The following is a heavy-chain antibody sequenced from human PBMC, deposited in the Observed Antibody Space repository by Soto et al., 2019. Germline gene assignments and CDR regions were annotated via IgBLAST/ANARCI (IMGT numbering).Heavy chain of an antibody. CDR2: IIPIFGTA. CDR1: GGTFSSYA. CDR3: ARGKGYSVPFDY. J-gene: IGHJ4*02. V-gene: IGHV1-69*06. Sequence: SVKVSCKASGGTFSSYAISWVRQAPGQGLEWMGGIIPIFGTANYAQKFQGRVTITADKSTSTAYMELSSLRSEDTAVYYCARGKGYSVPFDYWGPGTLLTVSS. D-gene: IGHD5-12*01.